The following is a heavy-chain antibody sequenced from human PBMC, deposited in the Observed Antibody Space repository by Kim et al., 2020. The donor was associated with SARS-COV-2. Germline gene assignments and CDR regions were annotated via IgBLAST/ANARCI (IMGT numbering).Heavy chain of an antibody. CDR2: XYHSXST. Sequence: SETLSLTCAVSGGSISSSNWWSWVRQPPGKGXXWIGXXYHSXSTNYNPSLKSRVXYSVXXAKNXFSLXXAAVXXPDTXVYYXXSPRXXSSTXCYDXXYWGXXTLXXVS. D-gene: IGHD2-2*01. CDR3: XSPRXXSSTXCYDXXY. CDR1: GGSISSSNW. V-gene: IGHV4-4*02. J-gene: IGHJ4*01.